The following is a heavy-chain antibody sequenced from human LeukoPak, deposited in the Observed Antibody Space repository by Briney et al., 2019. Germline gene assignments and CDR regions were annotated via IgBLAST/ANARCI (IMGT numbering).Heavy chain of an antibody. CDR1: GGSFSGYY. J-gene: IGHJ6*03. Sequence: SETLSLTCAVYGGSFSGYYWSWIRQPPGKGLEWIGEINHSGSTNYNPSLKSRVTISVDTSKIQFSLKLSSVTAADTAVYYCARHGGGKGYYYYYYYMDVWGKGTTVTISS. D-gene: IGHD3-16*01. CDR2: INHSGST. V-gene: IGHV4-34*01. CDR3: ARHGGGKGYYYYYYYMDV.